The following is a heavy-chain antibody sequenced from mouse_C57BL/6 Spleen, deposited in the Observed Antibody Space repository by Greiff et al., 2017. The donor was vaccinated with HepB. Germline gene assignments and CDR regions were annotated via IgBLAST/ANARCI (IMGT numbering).Heavy chain of an antibody. D-gene: IGHD3-2*02. CDR3: ARKANFFAY. J-gene: IGHJ3*01. V-gene: IGHV3-6*01. CDR2: ISYDGSN. CDR1: GYSITSGYY. Sequence: ESGPGLVKPSQSLSLTCSVTGYSITSGYYWNWIRQFPGNKLEWMGYISYDGSNNYNPSLKNRISITRDTSKNQFFLKLNSVTTEDTATYYCARKANFFAYWGQGTLVTVSA.